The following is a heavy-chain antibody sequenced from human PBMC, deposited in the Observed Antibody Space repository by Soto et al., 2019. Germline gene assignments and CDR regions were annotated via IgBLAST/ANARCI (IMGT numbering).Heavy chain of an antibody. CDR2: ISYDGSNK. CDR1: GFTFSSYA. CDR3: ARGGCYGDYVYYYYGMDV. J-gene: IGHJ6*02. V-gene: IGHV3-30-3*01. Sequence: QVQLVESGGGVVQPGRSLRLSCAASGFTFSSYAMHWVRQAPGKGLEWVAIISYDGSNKYYADSVKGRFTISRDNSKNTRYLQRNSQRAEDTAVYYCARGGCYGDYVYYYYGMDVWGQGTTVTVSS. D-gene: IGHD4-17*01.